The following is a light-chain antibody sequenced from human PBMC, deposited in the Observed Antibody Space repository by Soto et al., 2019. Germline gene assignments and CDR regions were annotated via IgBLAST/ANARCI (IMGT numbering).Light chain of an antibody. CDR1: QSVSSN. V-gene: IGKV3-15*01. Sequence: EIVMTQSPATLSVSPGERATLSCRASQSVSSNLAWYQQKPGQAPRLLIYGASTRATGIPARFSGSGSGTEFTLTISSLQSEDFAVDYCQQYNNWLLYTFGQGTKLEIK. CDR2: GAS. J-gene: IGKJ2*01. CDR3: QQYNNWLLYT.